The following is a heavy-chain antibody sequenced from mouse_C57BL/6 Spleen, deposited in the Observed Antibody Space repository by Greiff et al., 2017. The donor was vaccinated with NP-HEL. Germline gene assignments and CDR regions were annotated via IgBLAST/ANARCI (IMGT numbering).Heavy chain of an antibody. CDR2: IDPSDSYT. V-gene: IGHV1-69*01. D-gene: IGHD2-1*01. CDR3: ARYGKDYFDY. J-gene: IGHJ2*01. Sequence: QVQLQQSGAELVMPGASVKLSCKASGYTFTSYWMHWVKQRPGQGLEWIGEIDPSDSYTNYNQKFKGKSTLTVDKSSSTAYMQLSSLTSEDSAVYYCARYGKDYFDYWGQGTTLTVSS. CDR1: GYTFTSYW.